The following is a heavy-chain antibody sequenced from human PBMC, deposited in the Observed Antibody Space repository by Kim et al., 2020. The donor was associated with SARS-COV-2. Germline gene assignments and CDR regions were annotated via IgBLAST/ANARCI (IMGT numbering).Heavy chain of an antibody. CDR3: ARHRLASRWFDP. Sequence: SETLSLTCTVSGGSISSSSYYWGWIRQPPGKGLEWIGSIYYSGSTYYNPSLKSRVTISVDTSKNQFSLKLSSVTAADTAVYYCARHRLASRWFDPWGQGTLVTVSS. J-gene: IGHJ5*02. D-gene: IGHD6-25*01. CDR1: GGSISSSSYY. CDR2: IYYSGST. V-gene: IGHV4-39*01.